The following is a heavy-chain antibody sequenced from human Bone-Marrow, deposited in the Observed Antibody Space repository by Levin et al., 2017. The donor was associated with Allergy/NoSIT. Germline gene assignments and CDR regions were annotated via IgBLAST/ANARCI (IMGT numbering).Heavy chain of an antibody. CDR2: IYASGST. D-gene: IGHD3-22*01. Sequence: GSLRLSCTVSGGSISNYYWSWIRQPPGKGLEWIGYIYASGSTKYNPSLKSRVTISADTSKNQFSLNLISVTAADTAMYYCARGYDSSGYYSYYYGMDVWGQGTTVTVSS. CDR1: GGSISNYY. V-gene: IGHV4-59*01. J-gene: IGHJ6*02. CDR3: ARGYDSSGYYSYYYGMDV.